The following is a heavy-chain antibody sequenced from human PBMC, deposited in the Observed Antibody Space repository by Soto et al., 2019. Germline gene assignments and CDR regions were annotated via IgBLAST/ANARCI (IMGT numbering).Heavy chain of an antibody. CDR1: RDTFTSYY. D-gene: IGHD3-3*01. J-gene: IGHJ5*02. CDR2: ISPHGGST. Sequence: ASVTVSCKAPRDTFTSYYLNWVRQAPGQGLEWMGVISPHGGSTKYAQKFQGRITMTRDTSRSTVYMELSSLRSDDTAIYYCARSSGGNFGIIIEGSNWFDPWGQGTLVTVSS. V-gene: IGHV1-46*01. CDR3: ARSSGGNFGIIIEGSNWFDP.